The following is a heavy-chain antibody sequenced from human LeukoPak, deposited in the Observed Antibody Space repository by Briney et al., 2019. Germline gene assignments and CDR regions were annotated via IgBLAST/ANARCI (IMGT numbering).Heavy chain of an antibody. V-gene: IGHV3-53*01. Sequence: GGSLRLSCAASGFIVSSSDMSWVRQAPGKGLEWVSVLYSGGYTSYADSVKGRFRISRDNSKNTLYLQMDSLRAEDTAVYYCARNKWIGTYLHYYYGMDVWGQGTTVTVSS. CDR2: LYSGGYT. J-gene: IGHJ6*02. CDR3: ARNKWIGTYLHYYYGMDV. D-gene: IGHD3-10*01. CDR1: GFIVSSSD.